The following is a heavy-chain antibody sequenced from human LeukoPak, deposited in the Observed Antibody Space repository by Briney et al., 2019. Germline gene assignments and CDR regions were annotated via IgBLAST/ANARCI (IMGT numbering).Heavy chain of an antibody. D-gene: IGHD5-18*01. V-gene: IGHV1-2*02. CDR2: INPNSGDT. CDR3: ARDVGYSYGPATCYFDY. CDR1: GYTFTGYY. J-gene: IGHJ4*02. Sequence: ASVKVSCMASGYTFTGYYIHWVRQAPEEGLEWMGWINPNSGDTNYAQKFRGRVAMTRGTSISTAYMELSRLRSDDTAVYYCARDVGYSYGPATCYFDYWGQGSLVTVSP.